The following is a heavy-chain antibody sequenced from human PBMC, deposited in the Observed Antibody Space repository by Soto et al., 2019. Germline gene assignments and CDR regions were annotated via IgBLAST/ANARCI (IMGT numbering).Heavy chain of an antibody. V-gene: IGHV1-24*01. CDR2: FDPEDGET. CDR3: ATEFWSLYYFDF. J-gene: IGHJ4*02. CDR1: GYTLTVIS. Sequence: ASVKGSCKASGYTLTVISMHCGRQAAGKGLEWMGGFDPEDGETIYAQKFQGRVNMTEDTSTDTAYMELSSLRSEDTAVYYCATEFWSLYYFDFWGQGTLVTVSS. D-gene: IGHD1-1*01.